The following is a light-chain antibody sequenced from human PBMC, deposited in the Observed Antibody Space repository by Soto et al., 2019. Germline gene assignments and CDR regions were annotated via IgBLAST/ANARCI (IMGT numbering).Light chain of an antibody. V-gene: IGLV2-14*01. CDR3: SSYTITSTYV. CDR2: EVS. Sequence: QSVLTQPASVSGSPGQSITISCTGTSSDVGGYNYVSWYQQHPGKAPKLMIYEVSDRPSGVSNRFSGSKSGSTASLTISGLQAEDEADYYCSSYTITSTYVFGTGTKSPS. J-gene: IGLJ1*01. CDR1: SSDVGGYNY.